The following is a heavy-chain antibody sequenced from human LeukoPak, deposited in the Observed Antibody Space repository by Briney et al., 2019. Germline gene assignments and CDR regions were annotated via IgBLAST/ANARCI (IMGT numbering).Heavy chain of an antibody. CDR2: ISGDGVST. J-gene: IGHJ4*02. CDR3: AKESGKFDY. V-gene: IGHV3-43*02. CDR1: GLPIADFA. Sequence: PGGAMRLSCVASGLPIADFAMHRVRQAPGEGLEWVSLISGDGVSTFYADSVKGRFSISRDNGKNSLYLEMNSLRTEDAAMYYCAKESGKFDYWGQGTLVAVFS.